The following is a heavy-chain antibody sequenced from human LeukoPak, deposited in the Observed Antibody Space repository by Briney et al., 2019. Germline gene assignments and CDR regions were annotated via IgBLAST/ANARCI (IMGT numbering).Heavy chain of an antibody. D-gene: IGHD6-13*01. CDR3: VKDRWVDH. J-gene: IGHJ4*02. CDR2: ISYDGSNK. V-gene: IGHV3-30-3*01. Sequence: GGSLRLCCAASGFTFSSYAMHWVRQAPGKGREWVAVISYDGSNKYYADSVKGRFTISRDNSKNTLYLQMNSLRAEDTAVYYCVKDRWVDHWGQGTLVTVSS. CDR1: GFTFSSYA.